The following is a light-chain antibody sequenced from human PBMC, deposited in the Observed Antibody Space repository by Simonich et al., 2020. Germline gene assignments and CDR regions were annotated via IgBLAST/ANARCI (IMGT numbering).Light chain of an antibody. CDR3: QQYYSTPWT. Sequence: DIVMTQSPDSLAVSLGERDTINCKSRHSVLYSSNNKNYLAWYQQKPGQPPKLLMYSALTRASGGPDRCSGSGSGTDFTLPISSLQAEDVAVYYCQQYYSTPWTFGQGTKVEIK. V-gene: IGKV4-1*01. CDR1: HSVLYSSNNKNY. CDR2: SAL. J-gene: IGKJ1*01.